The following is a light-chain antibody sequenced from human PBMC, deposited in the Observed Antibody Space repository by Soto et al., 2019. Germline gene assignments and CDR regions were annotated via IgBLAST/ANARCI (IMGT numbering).Light chain of an antibody. CDR2: DVS. Sequence: EIVLTQSPATLSLSPGEIATLSCRASQSISTYLAWYQQKPGQAPRLLIYDVSKRAAGVPARFSGSGSGTDLTLTIISLEPEEFAVYYCQQRSNWPPGLTFGGGTKVEI. CDR1: QSISTY. CDR3: QQRSNWPPGLT. V-gene: IGKV3-11*01. J-gene: IGKJ4*01.